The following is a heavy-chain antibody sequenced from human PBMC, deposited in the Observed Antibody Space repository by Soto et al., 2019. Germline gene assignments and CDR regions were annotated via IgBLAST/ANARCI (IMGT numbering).Heavy chain of an antibody. V-gene: IGHV4-30-2*01. CDR1: GGXIXXGGYS. CDR2: IYHSGST. Sequence: QLQLQESGSGXXXXSXXXSLXCAVXGGXIXXGGYSWSWIRQPPGKGLEWIAYIYHSGSTYYNPSLKSRVTISVDRSKNQFSLKLSSVTAADTXXXYXXRVPDYWGQGTLVTVSS. CDR3: XRVPDY. J-gene: IGHJ4*02.